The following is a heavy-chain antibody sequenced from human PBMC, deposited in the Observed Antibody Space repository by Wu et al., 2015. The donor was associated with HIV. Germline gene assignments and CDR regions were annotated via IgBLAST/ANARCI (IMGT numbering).Heavy chain of an antibody. V-gene: IGHV1-69*05. Sequence: QVQLVQSGAEVRRPGSSVKVSCKASGGTFSSYAINWVRQAPGQGLEWMGGIIPTFGAPNYAQKFQGRVTFTTDDSTSTAHMELSGLTSEDTAMYYCARVVVLPGLFVWFDPWGQGTLVTVSS. CDR1: GGTFSSYA. CDR3: ARVVVLPGLFVWFDP. D-gene: IGHD2-2*01. J-gene: IGHJ5*02. CDR2: IIPTFGAP.